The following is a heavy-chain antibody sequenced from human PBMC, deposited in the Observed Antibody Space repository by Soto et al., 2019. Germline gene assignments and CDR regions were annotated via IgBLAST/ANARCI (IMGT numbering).Heavy chain of an antibody. D-gene: IGHD7-27*01. Sequence: EVQLVESGGGWVQPGGALRLSCATSGFILGDCAMNWVRQSPGKGREWVSYISSGSSVIDYANSVKGRFTVSRDNARNSLYLQMNSLRAEDTAVYYCARDLSWGSNWYYYMDVWGKGTTVTVSS. V-gene: IGHV3-48*01. CDR1: GFILGDCA. CDR3: ARDLSWGSNWYYYMDV. J-gene: IGHJ6*03. CDR2: ISSGSSVI.